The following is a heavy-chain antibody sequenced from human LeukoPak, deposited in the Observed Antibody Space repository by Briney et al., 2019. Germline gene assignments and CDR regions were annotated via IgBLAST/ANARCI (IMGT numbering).Heavy chain of an antibody. CDR3: ASSMVPGVIAN. V-gene: IGHV4-30-2*01. CDR2: IYHSGST. CDR1: GGSISSGGYS. D-gene: IGHD3-10*01. Sequence: PSQTLSLTCAVSGGSISSGGYSWSWIRQPPGKGLEWIGYIYHSGSTYYNPSLKSRVTISVDRSKNQFSLKLSSVTAADTAVYYCASSMVPGVIANWGQGTLVTVSS. J-gene: IGHJ4*02.